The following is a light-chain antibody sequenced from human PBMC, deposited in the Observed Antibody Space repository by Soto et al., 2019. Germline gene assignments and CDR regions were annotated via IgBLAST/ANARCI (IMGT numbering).Light chain of an antibody. CDR1: QSVDNK. CDR3: QHYSTWLWT. J-gene: IGKJ1*01. CDR2: GAS. Sequence: EIVMTQSPATLSVSPGERATLSCRASQSVDNKLAWYQQKPGQGPRLLIYGASSRATGIPARFSGSGSGTEFTLTISSLQSEDFAVYYCQHYSTWLWTFGPGTKVEIK. V-gene: IGKV3-15*01.